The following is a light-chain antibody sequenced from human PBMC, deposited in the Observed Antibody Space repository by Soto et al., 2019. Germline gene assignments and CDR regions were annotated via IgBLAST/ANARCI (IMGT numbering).Light chain of an antibody. CDR3: LQDYNYPLT. V-gene: IGKV1-6*01. CDR1: QDSRND. CDR2: AAS. Sequence: AIQRTQSPSSLSTSVGDRVTITCRAIQDSRNDLGWYQEKPGQAPNLLIYAASNLQSGFPSRFSGSGSGTDFTLTISSLQPEDFANYYCLQDYNYPLTFGQGTKVQI. J-gene: IGKJ1*01.